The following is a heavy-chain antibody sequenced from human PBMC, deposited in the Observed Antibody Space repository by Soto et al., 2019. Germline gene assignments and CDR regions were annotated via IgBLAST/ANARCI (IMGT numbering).Heavy chain of an antibody. Sequence: QVQLVQSGAEVKQPGASVKVSCKASGYTFTGFHIHWVRQAPGQGLEWMGWINPNGGGRNYAQKFQGWVTMTRDTSIRTPYLALSSLNSDDPAVYYCARRSLFPSTAFAYWAQGPLVTVSS. J-gene: IGHJ4*02. CDR2: INPNGGGR. CDR1: GYTFTGFH. V-gene: IGHV1-2*04. CDR3: ARRSLFPSTAFAY. D-gene: IGHD2-21*02.